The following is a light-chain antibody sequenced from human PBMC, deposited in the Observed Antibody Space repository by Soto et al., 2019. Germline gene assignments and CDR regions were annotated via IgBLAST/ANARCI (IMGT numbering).Light chain of an antibody. Sequence: DIQMSQSPSSLSASVGDRVTITCRASQSISSYLNWYQQKPGKAPKLLIYAASSLQSGVPSRFSGSGSGTDFTLTISSLQPEDFATYYCQQYNGTFGQGTKVDIK. CDR3: QQYNGT. J-gene: IGKJ1*01. V-gene: IGKV1-39*01. CDR1: QSISSY. CDR2: AAS.